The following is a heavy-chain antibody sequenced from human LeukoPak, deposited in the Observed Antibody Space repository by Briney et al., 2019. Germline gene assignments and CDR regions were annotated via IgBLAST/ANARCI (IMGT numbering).Heavy chain of an antibody. D-gene: IGHD1-26*01. V-gene: IGHV4-34*01. CDR1: GGSFSDYY. Sequence: SETLSLTCAVYGGSFSDYYWTWIRQAPGEGLERIGEINYSGDTKYNPSLKSRVSISADTSKNQFSLKVSSVTAADTAVYHCARWTLRVGVSRADAFDIWGQGTMVTVSS. J-gene: IGHJ3*02. CDR3: ARWTLRVGVSRADAFDI. CDR2: INYSGDT.